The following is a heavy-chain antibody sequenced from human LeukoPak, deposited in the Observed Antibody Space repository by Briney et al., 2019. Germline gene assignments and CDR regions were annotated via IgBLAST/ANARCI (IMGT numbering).Heavy chain of an antibody. CDR2: IYASGST. J-gene: IGHJ5*02. CDR1: GGSFSGYY. Sequence: SETLSLTCAVYGGSFSGYYWSWIRQPAGKGLEWIGRIYASGSTTYNPSLKSRVTMAVDTSKTQFSLKLSSVTAADTAVYYCARDSGTTGEVRFDPWGQGTLVTVSA. D-gene: IGHD1-7*01. CDR3: ARDSGTTGEVRFDP. V-gene: IGHV4-4*07.